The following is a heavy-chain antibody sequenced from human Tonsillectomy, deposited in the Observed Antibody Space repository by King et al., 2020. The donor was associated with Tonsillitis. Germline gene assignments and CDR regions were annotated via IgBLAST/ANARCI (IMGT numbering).Heavy chain of an antibody. CDR3: ARDGSGDFWGGYSSYYYYYGMDV. CDR1: GFTFSSYG. J-gene: IGHJ6*02. V-gene: IGHV3-30*04. D-gene: IGHD3-3*01. Sequence: VQLVESGGGVVQPGRSLRLSCAASGFTFSSYGIHWVRQAPGKGLEWVAVISYDGSNKYYGDSVKGRFTISRDNSKNTLYLQMNSLRAEDTALYYCARDGSGDFWGGYSSYYYYYGMDVWGQGTTVTVSS. CDR2: ISYDGSNK.